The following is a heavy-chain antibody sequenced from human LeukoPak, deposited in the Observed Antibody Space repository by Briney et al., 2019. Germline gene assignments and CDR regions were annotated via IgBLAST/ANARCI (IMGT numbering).Heavy chain of an antibody. J-gene: IGHJ4*02. D-gene: IGHD6-13*01. CDR2: INAGSGDT. V-gene: IGHV1-3*01. CDR1: GYTFTSHA. CDR3: ARTARIAATVGDYFDY. Sequence: ASVKVSCKASGYTFTSHAIHWVRQAPGQRPEWMGWINAGSGDTKCSQNLEGRVTITRDTSASTAYMELSSLKSEGTAVYYCARTARIAATVGDYFDYWGQGTLVTVSS.